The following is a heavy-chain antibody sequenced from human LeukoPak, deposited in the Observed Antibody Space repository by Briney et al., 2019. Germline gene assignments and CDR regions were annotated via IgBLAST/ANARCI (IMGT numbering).Heavy chain of an antibody. D-gene: IGHD6-13*01. CDR2: ISSSSSYI. Sequence: PGGSLRLSCAASGFTFSSYSMNWVRQAPGKGLEWVSSISSSSSYIYYADSVKGRFTISRDNAKNSLYLQMNSMRAEDTALYTCARGGRQQLVWGLFDYWGQGTLVTVSS. V-gene: IGHV3-21*01. CDR3: ARGGRQQLVWGLFDY. J-gene: IGHJ4*02. CDR1: GFTFSSYS.